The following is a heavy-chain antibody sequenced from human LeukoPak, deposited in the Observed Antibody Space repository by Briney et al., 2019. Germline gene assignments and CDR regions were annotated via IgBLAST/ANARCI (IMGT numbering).Heavy chain of an antibody. CDR3: ARDEGIAAAGTVY. V-gene: IGHV3-21*01. CDR2: ISSSSSYI. CDR1: GFTFSSYG. D-gene: IGHD6-13*01. J-gene: IGHJ4*02. Sequence: GGSLRLSCAASGFTFSSYGMSWVRQAPGKGLEWVSSISSSSSYIYYADSVKGRFTISRDNAKNSLYLQINSLRAEDTAVYYCARDEGIAAAGTVYWGQGTLVTVSS.